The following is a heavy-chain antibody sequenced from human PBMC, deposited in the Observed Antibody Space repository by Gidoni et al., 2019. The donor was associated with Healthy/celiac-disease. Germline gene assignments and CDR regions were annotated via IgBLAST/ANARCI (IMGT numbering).Heavy chain of an antibody. CDR1: GGTFSSYA. J-gene: IGHJ6*02. CDR2: IIPIFGTA. Sequence: QVQLVQSGAEVKKPGSSVKVSCKASGGTFSSYAIRWVRQAPGQGLEWMGGIIPIFGTANYAQKFQGRVTITADESTSTAYMELSSLRSEDTAVYYCARDHPIYGSGSGEYYYYGMDVWGQGTTVTVSS. D-gene: IGHD3-10*01. CDR3: ARDHPIYGSGSGEYYYYGMDV. V-gene: IGHV1-69*01.